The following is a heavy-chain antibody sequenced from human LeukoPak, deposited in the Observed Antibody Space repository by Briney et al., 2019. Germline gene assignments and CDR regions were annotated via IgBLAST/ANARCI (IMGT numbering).Heavy chain of an antibody. J-gene: IGHJ4*02. Sequence: RTSETLSLTCTVSGGSINNYYWSWIRQPAGKGLEWIGRLYTTGSTNYNPSLKSRVTISVDTSKNQFSLKLSSVTAADTAVYYCARGGSVSSFPDDYWGQGTLVTVSS. V-gene: IGHV4-4*07. CDR3: ARGGSVSSFPDDY. CDR1: GGSINNYY. CDR2: LYTTGST. D-gene: IGHD1-26*01.